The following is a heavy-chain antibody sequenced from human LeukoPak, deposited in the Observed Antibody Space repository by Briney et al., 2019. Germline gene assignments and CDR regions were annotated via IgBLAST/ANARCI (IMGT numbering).Heavy chain of an antibody. CDR3: ARRRYDDPYYFDY. D-gene: IGHD3-22*01. V-gene: IGHV4-30-4*01. CDR2: IYYNGTT. Sequence: SQPLSLTCTVSGGPLSIGDYFWSWFCQPPAKVLVCFGYIYYNGTTYYNPSLRSRVTLSVDTSKNQFYLKLNSVTAADTAVYYCARRRYDDPYYFDYWGQGTLVTVSS. J-gene: IGHJ4*02. CDR1: GGPLSIGDYF.